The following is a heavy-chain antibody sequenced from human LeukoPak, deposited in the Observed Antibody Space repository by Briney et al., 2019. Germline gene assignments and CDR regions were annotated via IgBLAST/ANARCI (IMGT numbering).Heavy chain of an antibody. V-gene: IGHV1-24*01. J-gene: IGHJ4*02. Sequence: ASVKVSCKVSGYTLTELSMHWVRQAPGKGLEWMGGFDPEDGETIYAQKFQGRVTMTEDTSTDTAYMELSSLRSEDTAVYYCARRGSGYDRFDYWGQGTLVTVSS. CDR3: ARRGSGYDRFDY. CDR2: FDPEDGET. CDR1: GYTLTELS. D-gene: IGHD5-12*01.